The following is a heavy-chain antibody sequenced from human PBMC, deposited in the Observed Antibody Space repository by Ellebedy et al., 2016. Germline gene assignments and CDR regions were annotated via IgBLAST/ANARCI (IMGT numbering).Heavy chain of an antibody. Sequence: GGSLRLXXTASGLNFNTFFMSWVRQAPGKGLEWVSTISAGSDTTRPADSVKGRFTISRDNSKNTLYLQMNNLRVDDTALYYCRQGHYFDQWGQGALVTVSS. CDR2: ISAGSDTT. J-gene: IGHJ4*02. CDR1: GLNFNTFF. V-gene: IGHV3-23*01. CDR3: RQGHYFDQ.